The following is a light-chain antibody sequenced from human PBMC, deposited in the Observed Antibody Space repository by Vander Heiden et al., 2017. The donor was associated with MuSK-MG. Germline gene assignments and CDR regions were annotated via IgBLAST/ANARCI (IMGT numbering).Light chain of an antibody. CDR1: QDISNY. CDR2: DAS. Sequence: DIQMTQSPSSLSASVGDRVTITCQASQDISNYLNWYQQKPGKAPKVLINDASNLETGVPSRFSGSGSGTDFTFTISSLQPEDIATYYCQQDDNLPFSFGPGTKVEIK. CDR3: QQDDNLPFS. J-gene: IGKJ3*01. V-gene: IGKV1-33*01.